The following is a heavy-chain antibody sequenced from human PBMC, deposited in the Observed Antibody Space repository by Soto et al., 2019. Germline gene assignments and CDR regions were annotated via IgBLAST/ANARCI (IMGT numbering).Heavy chain of an antibody. CDR2: IYYSGST. V-gene: IGHV4-34*11. D-gene: IGHD3-22*01. CDR1: GGSFSGYY. CDR3: ARADYYYDSSGYIDP. Sequence: PSETLSLTCAVYGGSFSGYYWSWIRQPPGKGLEWIGYIYYSGSTNYNPSLKSRVTISVDTSKNQFSLKLSSVTAADTAVYYCARADYYYDSSGYIDPWGQGTLVTVSS. J-gene: IGHJ5*02.